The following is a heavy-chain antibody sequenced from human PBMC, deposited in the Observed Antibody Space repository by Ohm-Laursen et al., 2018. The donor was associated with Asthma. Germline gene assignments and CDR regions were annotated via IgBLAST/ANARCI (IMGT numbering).Heavy chain of an antibody. V-gene: IGHV1-3*01. J-gene: IGHJ6*02. Sequence: SVKVSCKASGYTFTSYAMHWVRQAPGQRLEWMGWINAGNGNTKYSQKFQGRVTITRDTSASTAYMELSSLRSEDTAVYYCAIFWSGYSLDYYGMDVWGQGTTVTVSS. CDR1: GYTFTSYA. CDR2: INAGNGNT. D-gene: IGHD3-3*01. CDR3: AIFWSGYSLDYYGMDV.